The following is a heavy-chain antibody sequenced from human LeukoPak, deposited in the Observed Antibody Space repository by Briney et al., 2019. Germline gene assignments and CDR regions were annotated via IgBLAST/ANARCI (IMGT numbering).Heavy chain of an antibody. D-gene: IGHD3-10*01. J-gene: IGHJ3*02. CDR2: IYYSGST. V-gene: IGHV4-31*03. CDR3: ASFAAGEGYYYGSGSLRYSGAFDI. Sequence: NASETLSLTCTVSGGSISSGGYYWSWIRQHPGKGLEWIGYIYYSGSTYYNPSLKSRVTISVDTSKNQFSLKLSSVTAADTAVYYCASFAAGEGYYYGSGSLRYSGAFDIWGQGTMVTVSS. CDR1: GGSISSGGYY.